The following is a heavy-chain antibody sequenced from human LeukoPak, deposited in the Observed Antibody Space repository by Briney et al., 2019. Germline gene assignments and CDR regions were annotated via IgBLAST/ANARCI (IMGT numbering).Heavy chain of an antibody. Sequence: GGSLRPSCAAPGFTFSSYSMHSVRQAPGKGLVWVSRLNSDGSSTSYADSVKGRFTISRDNAKNTLYLQMNSLRAEDTAVHYCARVAQSSSWYIDYWGQGTLVIVSS. V-gene: IGHV3-74*01. CDR1: GFTFSSYS. CDR3: ARVAQSSSWYIDY. CDR2: LNSDGSST. D-gene: IGHD6-13*01. J-gene: IGHJ4*02.